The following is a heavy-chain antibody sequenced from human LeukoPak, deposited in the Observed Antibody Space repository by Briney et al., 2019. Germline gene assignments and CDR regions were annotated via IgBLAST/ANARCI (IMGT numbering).Heavy chain of an antibody. V-gene: IGHV1-8*01. CDR3: ARAYDSSGYLYYYYGMDV. CDR2: MNPNSGNT. CDR1: GYTFTSYD. J-gene: IGHJ6*02. D-gene: IGHD3-22*01. Sequence: ASVKVSCKASGYTFTSYDINWVRQATGQGLEWMGWMNPNSGNTGYAQKFQGRVTMTRNTSISTAYMELSSLRSEDTAVYYCARAYDSSGYLYYYYGMDVWGQGTTVTVSS.